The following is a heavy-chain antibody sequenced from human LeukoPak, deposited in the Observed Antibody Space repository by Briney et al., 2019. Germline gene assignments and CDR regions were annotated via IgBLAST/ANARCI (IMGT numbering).Heavy chain of an antibody. CDR2: IYHSGST. CDR1: GGSISSGGYS. CDR3: ARESRAGVFDY. D-gene: IGHD3-3*01. Sequence: SDTLSLTCAVSGGSISSGGYSWSWIRQPPGKGLEWIGYIYHSGSTYYNPSLKSRVTISVDRSKNQFSLKLSSVTAADTAVYYCARESRAGVFDYWGQGTLVTVSS. V-gene: IGHV4-30-2*01. J-gene: IGHJ4*02.